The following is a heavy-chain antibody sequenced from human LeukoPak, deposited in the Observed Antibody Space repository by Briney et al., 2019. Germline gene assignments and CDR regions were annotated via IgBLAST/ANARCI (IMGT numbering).Heavy chain of an antibody. CDR1: GFTFSTYA. Sequence: GGSLRLSCAASGFTFSTYAMSWVRQAPGKGLEWVSAISGGGDRTFYADSVEGRFTVSRDNSKNTLSLQMNSLRPEDTAEYYCARYCVTTNCDVSSHYGMDVWGQGTTVTVSS. D-gene: IGHD2-2*01. J-gene: IGHJ6*02. V-gene: IGHV3-23*01. CDR3: ARYCVTTNCDVSSHYGMDV. CDR2: ISGGGDRT.